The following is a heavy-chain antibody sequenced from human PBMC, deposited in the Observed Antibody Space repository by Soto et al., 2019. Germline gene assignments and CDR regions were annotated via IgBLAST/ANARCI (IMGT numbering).Heavy chain of an antibody. D-gene: IGHD2-2*01. CDR3: ARGLWVVPAAMASGVDAFDI. CDR1: GFTFSSYS. V-gene: IGHV3-48*01. Sequence: GGSLRLSCAASGFTFSSYSMNWVRQAPGKGLEWVSYISSSSSTIYYADSVKGRFTISRDNAKNSLYLQMNSLRAEDTAVYYCARGLWVVPAAMASGVDAFDIWGQGTMVTVSS. J-gene: IGHJ3*02. CDR2: ISSSSSTI.